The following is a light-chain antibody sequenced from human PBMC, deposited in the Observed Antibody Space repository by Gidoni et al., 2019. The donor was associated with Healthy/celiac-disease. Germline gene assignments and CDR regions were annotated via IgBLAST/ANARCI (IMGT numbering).Light chain of an antibody. CDR1: KSGDKY. V-gene: IGLV3-1*01. CDR2: QDS. Sequence: YDLPQPPSVSVSPGQTASITCPGDKSGDKYACWYQQKPGQSPVLVIYQDSKRPAGIPELFSGSNSGNTATLTISGTQAMDEADYYCQAWDSSTLYVFGTGTKVTVL. J-gene: IGLJ1*01. CDR3: QAWDSSTLYV.